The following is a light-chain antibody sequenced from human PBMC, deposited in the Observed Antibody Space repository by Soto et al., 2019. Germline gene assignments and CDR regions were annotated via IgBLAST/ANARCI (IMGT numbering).Light chain of an antibody. CDR1: QTVGDN. CDR2: SAS. V-gene: IGKV3-15*01. CDR3: QQYNNWPLGT. J-gene: IGKJ1*01. Sequence: ETAMTQSPVILSLSPGERATLSCRASQTVGDNVAWYRQKPGQPPSLLISSASTRAPGVPARFSGSGSGTDFILTISSLQSEDFGFYYCQQYNNWPLGTFGQGTRVEI.